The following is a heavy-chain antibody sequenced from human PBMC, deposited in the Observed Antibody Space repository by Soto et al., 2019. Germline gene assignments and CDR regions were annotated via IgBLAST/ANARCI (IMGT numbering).Heavy chain of an antibody. CDR2: ISGSGGST. CDR3: AKWLEWELLGQDYYFDY. CDR1: GFTFSSYA. V-gene: IGHV3-23*01. Sequence: EVQLLESGGGLVQPGGSLRLSCAASGFTFSSYAMSWVRQAPGKGLEWVSAISGSGGSTYYADSVKGRFTISRDNSKNTLYVQMSSLRAEDTDVYYCAKWLEWELLGQDYYFDYWGQGTLVTVSS. J-gene: IGHJ4*02. D-gene: IGHD1-26*01.